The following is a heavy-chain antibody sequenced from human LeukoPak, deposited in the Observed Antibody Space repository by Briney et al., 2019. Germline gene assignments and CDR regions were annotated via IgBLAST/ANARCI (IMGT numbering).Heavy chain of an antibody. Sequence: GESLKISCKGSGYSFTSYWIGWVRQMPGKGLEWMGIIYPGDSDTRYSPSFQGQVTISADNSISTAYLQWSSLKASDTAMYYCARRRSPAKGYCSSTSCFNWFDPWGQGTLVTVSS. D-gene: IGHD2-2*01. J-gene: IGHJ5*02. CDR2: IYPGDSDT. V-gene: IGHV5-51*01. CDR1: GYSFTSYW. CDR3: ARRRSPAKGYCSSTSCFNWFDP.